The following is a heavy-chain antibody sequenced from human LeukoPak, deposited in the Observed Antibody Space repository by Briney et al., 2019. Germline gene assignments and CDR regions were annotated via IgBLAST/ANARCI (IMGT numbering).Heavy chain of an antibody. CDR2: ISGSGGST. CDR3: AKDRSDNSTWYVGSH. D-gene: IGHD2/OR15-2a*01. Sequence: GGSLRLSCAASGFTFSSYAMSWVRQAPGKGLEWVSAISGSGGSTYYADSVKGRFTISRDNSKNTLYLQMNSLRAEDTAVYYCAKDRSDNSTWYVGSHWGQGTLVTVSS. V-gene: IGHV3-23*01. J-gene: IGHJ4*02. CDR1: GFTFSSYA.